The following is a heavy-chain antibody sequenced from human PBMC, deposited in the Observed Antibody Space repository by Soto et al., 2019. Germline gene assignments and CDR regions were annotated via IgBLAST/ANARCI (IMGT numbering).Heavy chain of an antibody. D-gene: IGHD3-22*01. V-gene: IGHV1-3*01. Sequence: ASVKVSCKASGYTFTSYAMHCVRQAPGQRLEWMGWINAGNGNTKYSQKFQGRVTITRDTSASTAYMELSSLRSEDTAVYYCARGARDSSGYYYRRWFDPWGQGTLVTVSS. CDR1: GYTFTSYA. CDR3: ARGARDSSGYYYRRWFDP. CDR2: INAGNGNT. J-gene: IGHJ5*02.